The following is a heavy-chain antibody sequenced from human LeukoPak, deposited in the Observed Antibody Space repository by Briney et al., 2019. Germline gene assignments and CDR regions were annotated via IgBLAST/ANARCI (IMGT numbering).Heavy chain of an antibody. CDR3: ARGFYPDRTMIVVVVDY. CDR2: ISSSSSYI. Sequence: GGSLRLSCAASGFTFSGYSMNWVRQAPGKGLEWVSSISSSSSYIYYADSVKGRFTISRDNAKNSLYLQMNSLRAEDTAVYYCARGFYPDRTMIVVVVDYWGQGSLVTVSS. V-gene: IGHV3-21*04. J-gene: IGHJ4*02. CDR1: GFTFSGYS. D-gene: IGHD3-22*01.